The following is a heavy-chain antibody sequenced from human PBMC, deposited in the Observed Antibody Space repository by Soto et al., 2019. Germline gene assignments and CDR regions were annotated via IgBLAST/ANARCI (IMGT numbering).Heavy chain of an antibody. Sequence: QVTLRESGPTLVKPTQTLTLTCTFSGFSLITSGVGVGWLRLPPGKALEWLAVIHWDDDKRYSPSLKTRLTITKDTSKNEVVLTMTNIDPVDTATCYCARYLRPAAAFDIWGQGTMATVSS. CDR1: GFSLITSGVG. V-gene: IGHV2-5*02. J-gene: IGHJ3*02. D-gene: IGHD1-26*01. CDR3: ARYLRPAAAFDI. CDR2: IHWDDDK.